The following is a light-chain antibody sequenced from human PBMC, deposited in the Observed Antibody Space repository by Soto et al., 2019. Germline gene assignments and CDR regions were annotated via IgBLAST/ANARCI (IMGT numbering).Light chain of an antibody. CDR3: CSYAGSSTSYV. CDR2: EGS. Sequence: QSVLTQPASVSGSPGQSIAISCTGTSSDVGSYNLVSWYQQHPGKAPKLMIYEGSKRPSGVSNRFSGSKSGNTASLTISGLQAEDEADYYCCSYAGSSTSYVFGPGTKVTV. V-gene: IGLV2-23*01. CDR1: SSDVGSYNL. J-gene: IGLJ1*01.